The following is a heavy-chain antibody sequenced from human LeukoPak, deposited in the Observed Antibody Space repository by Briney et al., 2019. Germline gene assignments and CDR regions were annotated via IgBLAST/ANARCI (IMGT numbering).Heavy chain of an antibody. D-gene: IGHD6-13*01. CDR3: ARDKAAAGVYYYGMDV. Sequence: GASVKVSCKASGYTFTSYYMHWVRLAPGQGLEWMGVTDPSGDSPTFSQKLQGRVTMTTDTSTSTAYMELRSLRSDDTAVYYCARDKAAAGVYYYGMDVWGQGTTVTVSS. J-gene: IGHJ6*02. CDR1: GYTFTSYY. CDR2: TDPSGDSP. V-gene: IGHV1-46*01.